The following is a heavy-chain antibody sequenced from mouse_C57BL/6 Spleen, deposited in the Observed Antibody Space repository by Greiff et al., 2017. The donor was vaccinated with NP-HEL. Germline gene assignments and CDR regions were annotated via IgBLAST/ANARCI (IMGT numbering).Heavy chain of an antibody. CDR2: INPSSGYT. CDR1: GYTFTSYT. D-gene: IGHD1-1*01. V-gene: IGHV1-4*01. Sequence: QVQLQQSGAELARPGASVKMSCKASGYTFTSYTMHWVKQRPGQGLEWIGYINPSSGYTKYNQKFKDKATLTADKSSSTADMQLSSLTSEDSAVYYCAREGDYYGSSLYWYFDVWGTGTTVTVSS. CDR3: AREGDYYGSSLYWYFDV. J-gene: IGHJ1*03.